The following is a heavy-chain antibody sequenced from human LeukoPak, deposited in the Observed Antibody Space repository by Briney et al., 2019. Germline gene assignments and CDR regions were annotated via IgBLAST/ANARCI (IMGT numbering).Heavy chain of an antibody. J-gene: IGHJ3*02. Sequence: GGSLRLSCAASGFTVSSNYMSWVRQAPGKGLEWVSIIYTGGTIYYADSVKGRFTISRDISKNMLYLQMNSLRAEDTAVYYCARDIGEGAFDIWGQGTMVTVSS. V-gene: IGHV3-53*01. CDR1: GFTVSSNY. CDR3: ARDIGEGAFDI. CDR2: IYTGGTI. D-gene: IGHD3-10*01.